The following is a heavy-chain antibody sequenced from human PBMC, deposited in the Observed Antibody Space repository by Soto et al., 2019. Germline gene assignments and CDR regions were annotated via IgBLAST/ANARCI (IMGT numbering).Heavy chain of an antibody. CDR3: AREGTGCNYWGDH. Sequence: QVQLVESGGGVVQPGRSLRLSCAASGFTFGTYGVHWVRQAPGKGLEWLAVTSWDEGTKYYADSVKGRFTISRDNSKNTLYLQMDSLRPEDTAIYFCAREGTGCNYWGDHWGQGTLVTVSS. CDR2: TSWDEGTK. J-gene: IGHJ5*02. CDR1: GFTFGTYG. V-gene: IGHV3-30*03. D-gene: IGHD3-16*01.